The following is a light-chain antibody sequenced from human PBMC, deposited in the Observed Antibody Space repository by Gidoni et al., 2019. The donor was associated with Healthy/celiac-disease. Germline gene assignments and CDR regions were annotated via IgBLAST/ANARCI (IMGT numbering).Light chain of an antibody. J-gene: IGKJ4*01. CDR2: AAS. Sequence: TCRASQGIRSWLAWYQQKPGKAPKLLISAASSLQSGVPSRFSGSGSGTDFTLTISSLQPEDFATYYCQQANSFPHTFGGGTKVEIK. V-gene: IGKV1-12*01. CDR1: QGIRSW. CDR3: QQANSFPHT.